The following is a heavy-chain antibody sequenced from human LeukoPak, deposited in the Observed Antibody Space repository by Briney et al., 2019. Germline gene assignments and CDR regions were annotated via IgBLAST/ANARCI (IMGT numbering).Heavy chain of an antibody. J-gene: IGHJ5*02. CDR3: ASDQPPGDYCSGGSCYNWFNP. Sequence: ASVKVPCKASGYTFTSYYMHWVRQAPGQGLEWMGIINPSGGSTSYAQKFQGRVTMTRDTSTSTVYMELSSLRSEDTAVYYCASDQPPGDYCSGGSCYNWFNPWGQGTLVTVSS. D-gene: IGHD2-15*01. V-gene: IGHV1-46*01. CDR1: GYTFTSYY. CDR2: INPSGGST.